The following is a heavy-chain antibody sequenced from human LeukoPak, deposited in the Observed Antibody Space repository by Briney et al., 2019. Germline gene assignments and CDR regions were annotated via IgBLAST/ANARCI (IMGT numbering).Heavy chain of an antibody. V-gene: IGHV4-4*07. D-gene: IGHD6-13*01. J-gene: IGHJ6*02. CDR2: IYTSGST. Sequence: KPSETLSLTCTVSGGSISSYYWSWIRQPAGKGLEWIGRIYTSGSTNYNPSLKSRVTMSVDTSKNQFSLKLSSVTAADTAVYYCARTGGRQNYSSSWYYYYGMDVWGQGTTVTVSS. CDR1: GGSISSYY. CDR3: ARTGGRQNYSSSWYYYYGMDV.